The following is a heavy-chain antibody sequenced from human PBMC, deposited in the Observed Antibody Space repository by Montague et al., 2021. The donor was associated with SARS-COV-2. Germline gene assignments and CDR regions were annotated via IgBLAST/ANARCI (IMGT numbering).Heavy chain of an antibody. V-gene: IGHV4-4*07. D-gene: IGHD3-10*01. CDR1: GDSITNHY. J-gene: IGHJ4*02. CDR3: ARDRFDFGAGRQGTIDF. CDR2: MHFTGKT. Sequence: SETLSLTCSVSGDSITNHYWSWIRQPAGRGLEWIGRMHFTGKTNFSPFFSSRLTMSADTSKNQFSLRLASVTAADTAIYFCARDRFDFGAGRQGTIDFWGQGTLVTVSS.